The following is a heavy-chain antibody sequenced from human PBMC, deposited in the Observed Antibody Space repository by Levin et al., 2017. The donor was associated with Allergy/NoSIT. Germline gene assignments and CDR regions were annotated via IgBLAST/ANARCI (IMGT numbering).Heavy chain of an antibody. V-gene: IGHV5-51*01. D-gene: IGHD6-13*01. CDR3: ARNKAIALRKDAFDI. J-gene: IGHJ3*02. CDR2: IYPSDSDI. CDR1: GYSFISYW. Sequence: GESLKISCKGSGYSFISYWIGWVRQMPGKGLEWMGIIYPSDSDIRYSPSFQGQVTISADKSITTAYLQWSSLKASDTAMYYCARNKAIALRKDAFDIWAKGQWSPSLQ.